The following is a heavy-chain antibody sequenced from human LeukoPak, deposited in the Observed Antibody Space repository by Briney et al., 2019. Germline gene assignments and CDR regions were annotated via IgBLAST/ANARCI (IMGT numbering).Heavy chain of an antibody. V-gene: IGHV3-74*01. Sequence: GGSLRLSCAASGFTVSSNYMSWVRQAPGKGLVWVSRVNTDGRTTTYADSVKGRFTISRDNAKNTLFLQMNSLRVEDTAVYYCSKDLSGAHDYWGQGTVVTVSS. J-gene: IGHJ4*02. CDR2: VNTDGRTT. D-gene: IGHD4-17*01. CDR3: SKDLSGAHDY. CDR1: GFTVSSNY.